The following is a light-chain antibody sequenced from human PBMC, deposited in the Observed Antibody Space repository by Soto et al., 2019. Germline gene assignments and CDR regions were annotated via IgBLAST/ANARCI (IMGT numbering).Light chain of an antibody. V-gene: IGLV2-11*01. CDR1: SSDVGGYNY. Sequence: QSALTQPRSVSGSPGQSVPISCTGTSSDVGGYNYVSWYQQYPGTAPKLMIYDVTMRPSGVPDRFSGSKSGNTASLTISGLQAEDEADYYCCSYAGSYTFYVFGTGTKVTVL. J-gene: IGLJ1*01. CDR3: CSYAGSYTFYV. CDR2: DVT.